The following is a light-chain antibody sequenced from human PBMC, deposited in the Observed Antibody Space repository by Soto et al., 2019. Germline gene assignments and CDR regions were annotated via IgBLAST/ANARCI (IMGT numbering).Light chain of an antibody. CDR1: QSISSW. J-gene: IGKJ2*01. V-gene: IGKV1-5*03. Sequence: DIQMTQSPSTLSASVGDRVTITCRASQSISSWVAWYQQKPGKAPNLLIYKASSLESGVPSRFSGSGSGTEFTLTISSLQPDDFGTYYCQQYDDFSPYTFGQGTKLEIK. CDR3: QQYDDFSPYT. CDR2: KAS.